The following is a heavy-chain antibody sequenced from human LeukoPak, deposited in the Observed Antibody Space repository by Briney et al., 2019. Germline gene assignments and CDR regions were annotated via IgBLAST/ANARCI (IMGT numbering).Heavy chain of an antibody. CDR3: ATNKGKVRVITIYYYYMDV. CDR2: IKQDGSEK. V-gene: IGHV3-7*01. CDR1: EFTFSSYW. J-gene: IGHJ6*03. D-gene: IGHD3-22*01. Sequence: PGGSLRLSCAASEFTFSSYWMSWVRQAPGKGLEWVANIKQDGSEKYYVDSVKGRFTISRDNAKNSLYLQMNSLRAEDTAVYYCATNKGKVRVITIYYYYMDVWGKGTTVTISS.